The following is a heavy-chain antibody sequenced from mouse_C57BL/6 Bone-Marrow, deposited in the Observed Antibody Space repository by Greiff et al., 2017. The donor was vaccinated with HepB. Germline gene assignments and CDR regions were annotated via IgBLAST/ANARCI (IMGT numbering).Heavy chain of an antibody. J-gene: IGHJ3*01. Sequence: LGESGAELARPGASVKLSCKASGYTFTSYGISWVKQRTGQGLEWIGEIYPRSGNTYYNEKFKGKATLTADKSSSTAYMELRSLTSEDSAVYFCAREGGYDGFAYWGQGTLVTVSA. CDR1: GYTFTSYG. V-gene: IGHV1-81*01. CDR3: AREGGYDGFAY. CDR2: IYPRSGNT. D-gene: IGHD2-2*01.